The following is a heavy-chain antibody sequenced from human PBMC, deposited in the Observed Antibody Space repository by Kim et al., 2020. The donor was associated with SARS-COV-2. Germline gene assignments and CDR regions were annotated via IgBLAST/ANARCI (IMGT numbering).Heavy chain of an antibody. CDR3: ARGYDSSGYLAY. J-gene: IGHJ4*02. Sequence: SETLSLTCAVYGGSFSGYYWSWIRQPPGKGLEWIGEINHSGSTNYNPSLKSRVTISVDTSKNQFSLKLSSVTAADTAVYYCARGYDSSGYLAYWGQGTLVTVSS. CDR2: INHSGST. D-gene: IGHD3-22*01. V-gene: IGHV4-34*01. CDR1: GGSFSGYY.